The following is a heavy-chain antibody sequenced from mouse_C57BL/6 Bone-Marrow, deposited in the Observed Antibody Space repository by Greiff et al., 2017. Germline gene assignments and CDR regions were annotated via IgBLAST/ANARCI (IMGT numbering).Heavy chain of an antibody. V-gene: IGHV14-1*01. D-gene: IGHD1-1*01. CDR1: GFNIKDYY. CDR3: TTGRITTVVPLFDY. CDR2: IDPEDGDT. J-gene: IGHJ2*01. Sequence: VQLQQSGAELVRPGASVKLSCTASGFNIKDYYMHWVKQRPEQGLEWIGRIDPEDGDTEYAPKFQGKATMTADTSSNTAYLQLSSLTSEDTAVYYCTTGRITTVVPLFDYWGQGTTLTVSS.